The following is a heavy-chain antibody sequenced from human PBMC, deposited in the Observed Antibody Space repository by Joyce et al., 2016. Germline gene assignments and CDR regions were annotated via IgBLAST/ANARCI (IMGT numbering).Heavy chain of an antibody. D-gene: IGHD2-2*01. V-gene: IGHV4-31*11. J-gene: IGHJ6*02. CDR1: GASIRSGAYY. CDR3: ARGCSNTICYEAYSYYGMDV. Sequence: QVQLQESGPGLVQPSQTLSLTCAVSGASIRSGAYYWSWVRQHPGKALEWIGYIYSRANHYYNPSLKSRVSTSVDTSKNQFSLTLSSVTAADTAVYYCARGCSNTICYEAYSYYGMDVWGQGTTVTVSS. CDR2: IYSRANH.